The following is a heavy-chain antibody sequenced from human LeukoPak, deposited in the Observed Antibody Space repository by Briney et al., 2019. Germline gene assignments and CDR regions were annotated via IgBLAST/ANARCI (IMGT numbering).Heavy chain of an antibody. V-gene: IGHV4-34*01. CDR3: ASIRVAGPAFCFDY. J-gene: IGHJ4*02. CDR1: GGSFSGYY. D-gene: IGHD6-19*01. Sequence: SETLSLTCAVYGGSFSGYYWSWIRQPPGKGLEWIGEINHSGSTNYNPSLKSRVTISVDTSKNQFSLKLSSVTAADTAVYYCASIRVAGPAFCFDYWGQGTLVTVSS. CDR2: INHSGST.